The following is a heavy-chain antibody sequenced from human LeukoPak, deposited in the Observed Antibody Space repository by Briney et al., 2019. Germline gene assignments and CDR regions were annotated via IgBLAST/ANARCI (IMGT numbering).Heavy chain of an antibody. V-gene: IGHV1-18*04. CDR3: ARDEVYTIDN. CDR2: ISTNNGKT. CDR1: DYTFTSYG. J-gene: IGHJ4*02. D-gene: IGHD5/OR15-5a*01. Sequence: ASVKVSCKASDYTFTSYGISWVRQAPGQGLEWMGWISTNNGKTNFAQKFRGRFTMTTDTPMTAAYMELTSLRSDDTAIYYCARDEVYTIDNWGQGTLVTVSS.